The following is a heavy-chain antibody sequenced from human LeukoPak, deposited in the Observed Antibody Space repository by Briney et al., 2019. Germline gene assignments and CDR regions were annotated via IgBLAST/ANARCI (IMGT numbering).Heavy chain of an antibody. V-gene: IGHV3-64*04. CDR2: TSSNGGST. CDR1: GFTFSRYA. CDR3: AKNGKDNYDMFFDY. Sequence: GGSLRLSCSASGFTFSRYAMHWVRQAPGKGLEYVSATSSNGGSTYYADSVKGRFTISRDNSKNTLYLQMNSLRAEDTAIYYCAKNGKDNYDMFFDYWGQGTLVTVSS. J-gene: IGHJ4*02. D-gene: IGHD3-9*01.